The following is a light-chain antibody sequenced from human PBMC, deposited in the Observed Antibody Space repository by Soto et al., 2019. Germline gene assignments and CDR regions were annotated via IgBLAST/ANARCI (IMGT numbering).Light chain of an antibody. CDR2: DAS. CDR1: QTISSW. Sequence: EIQMSQSPSTLSGSVGDRVTITCRASQTISSWLAWYQQKPGKAPKLLIYDASSLESGVPSRFSGSGAGTEFTLTISSLQSEDFAVYYCQQYNNWPVTFAGGTKVAIK. V-gene: IGKV1-5*01. J-gene: IGKJ4*01. CDR3: QQYNNWPVT.